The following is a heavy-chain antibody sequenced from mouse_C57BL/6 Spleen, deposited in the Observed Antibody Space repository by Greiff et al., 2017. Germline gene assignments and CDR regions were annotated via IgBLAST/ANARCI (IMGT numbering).Heavy chain of an antibody. V-gene: IGHV5-16*01. CDR3: ARGADTYYSFDY. D-gene: IGHD5-1-1*01. CDR2: INYDGSST. J-gene: IGHJ2*01. Sequence: EVKVVESEGGLVQPGSSMKLSCTASGFTFSDYYMAWVRQVPEKGLEWVANINYDGSSTYYLDSLKSRFISSRDNAKNILYLQMSSLKSEDTATYYCARGADTYYSFDYWGQGTTLTVSS. CDR1: GFTFSDYY.